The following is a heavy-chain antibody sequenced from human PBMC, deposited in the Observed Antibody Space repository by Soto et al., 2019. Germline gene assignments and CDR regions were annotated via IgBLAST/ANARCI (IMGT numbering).Heavy chain of an antibody. J-gene: IGHJ4*02. CDR1: GYTFTGYY. Sequence: QVQVVQSGADVRRPGASVRVSCKTSGYTFTGYYMHWMRQAPGQGLEWMGWINANSGGTKYAQKFQGRVIMTRDTSISTAYMDLSRLTSDDTAMYYCARAGLTTLELATTFWGQGTLVTVSS. V-gene: IGHV1-2*02. CDR2: INANSGGT. D-gene: IGHD1-1*01. CDR3: ARAGLTTLELATTF.